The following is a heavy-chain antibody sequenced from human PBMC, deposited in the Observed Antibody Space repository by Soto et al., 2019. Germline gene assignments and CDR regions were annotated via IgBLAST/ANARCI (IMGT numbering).Heavy chain of an antibody. D-gene: IGHD6-19*01. CDR1: GGSISSYY. V-gene: IGHV4-59*01. CDR2: IYYSGST. Sequence: SETLSLTCTVSGGSISSYYWSWIRQPPGKGLEWIGYIYYSGSTNYNPSLKSRVTISVDTSKNQFSLKLSSVTAADTAVYYCARVSEQWLVELDYWGQGTLVTVSS. J-gene: IGHJ4*02. CDR3: ARVSEQWLVELDY.